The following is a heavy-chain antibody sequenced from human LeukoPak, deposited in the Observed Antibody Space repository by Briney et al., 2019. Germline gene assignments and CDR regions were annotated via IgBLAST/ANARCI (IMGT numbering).Heavy chain of an antibody. J-gene: IGHJ3*02. CDR3: ANGGPHFSIDI. D-gene: IGHD3-3*02. V-gene: IGHV3-33*06. Sequence: PGGSLRLSCAASVFTFSDYVMHWVRLAPGKGLEWVSLMWFDGSDKYYADSVKGRFTISRDNPKNTLYLQMNSLRVEDVAIYYCANGGPHFSIDIWGQRTMVTVSS. CDR1: VFTFSDYV. CDR2: MWFDGSDK.